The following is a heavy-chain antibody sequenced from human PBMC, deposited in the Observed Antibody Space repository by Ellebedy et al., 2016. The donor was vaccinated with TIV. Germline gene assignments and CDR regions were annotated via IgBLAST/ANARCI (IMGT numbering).Heavy chain of an antibody. CDR2: IFSNDEQ. J-gene: IGHJ6*02. CDR1: GFSLSNARMG. V-gene: IGHV2-26*01. Sequence: SGPTLVKPTETLTLTCTVSGFSLSNARMGVSWIRQPPGKALEWLAHIFSNDEQSYRTSLKSRLPLSTDTSKSQVVLTMTNMDPVDTATYYCARIRFSYYYYGMDVWGQGTTVTVSS. CDR3: ARIRFSYYYYGMDV. D-gene: IGHD3-16*01.